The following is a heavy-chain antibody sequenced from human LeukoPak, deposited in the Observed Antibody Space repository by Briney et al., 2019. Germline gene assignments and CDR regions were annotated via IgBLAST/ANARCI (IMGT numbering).Heavy chain of an antibody. D-gene: IGHD2-15*01. CDR2: INPNSGGT. CDR1: GYTFTGYY. CDR3: AGELGYCSGGSCHSFDY. V-gene: IGHV1-2*02. Sequence: ASVKVSCKASGYTFTGYYMHWVRQAPGQGLEWMGWINPNSGGTNYAQKFQGRVTMTRDTSISTAYMELSRLRSDDTAVYYCAGELGYCSGGSCHSFDYWGQGTLVTVSS. J-gene: IGHJ4*02.